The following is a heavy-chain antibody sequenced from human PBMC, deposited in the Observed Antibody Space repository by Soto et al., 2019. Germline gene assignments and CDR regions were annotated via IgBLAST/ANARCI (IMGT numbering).Heavy chain of an antibody. V-gene: IGHV4-34*01. CDR3: ASDRLRGVIKGWFDP. CDR2: INHSGST. Sequence: SETLSLTCAVYGGSFSGYYWSWIRQPPGKGLEWIGEINHSGSTNYNPSLNSRVTISVDTTKNQFSLKLSSVTAASMAVYYCASDRLRGVIKGWFDPWGQGTLVTVSS. CDR1: GGSFSGYY. J-gene: IGHJ5*02. D-gene: IGHD3-10*01.